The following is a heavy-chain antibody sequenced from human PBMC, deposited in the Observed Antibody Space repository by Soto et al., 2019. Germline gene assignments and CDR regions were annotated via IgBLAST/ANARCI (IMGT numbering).Heavy chain of an antibody. CDR1: GDSVSSNTAA. CDR3: ERGVAGSGFDL. Sequence: PSQTLSLTCAISGDSVSSNTAAWNWIRSSPSRGLEWLGRTYYRSNWRHDYAVSVRSRITVNPDTSKNHFSLQLNSVTPDDTAVYYCERGVAGSGFDLWGQGPLVTVSS. J-gene: IGHJ4*02. CDR2: TYYRSNWRH. V-gene: IGHV6-1*01. D-gene: IGHD6-19*01.